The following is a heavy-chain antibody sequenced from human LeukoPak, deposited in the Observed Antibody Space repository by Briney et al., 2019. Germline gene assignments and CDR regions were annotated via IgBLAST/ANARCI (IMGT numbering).Heavy chain of an antibody. Sequence: GASVKVSCRTPGYSFTTYGMNWLRQAPGQGLEWMGWISLYNGHTNYVHKFQGRITMSTDTSTSTIDMELRSLRSDDTAVYYCARSTVDGPFDFWGQGTLVTVSS. J-gene: IGHJ4*02. CDR1: GYSFTTYG. CDR2: ISLYNGHT. CDR3: ARSTVDGPFDF. D-gene: IGHD4-11*01. V-gene: IGHV1-18*01.